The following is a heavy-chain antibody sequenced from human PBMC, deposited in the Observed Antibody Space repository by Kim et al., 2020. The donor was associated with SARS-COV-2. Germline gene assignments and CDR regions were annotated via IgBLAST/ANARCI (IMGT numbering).Heavy chain of an antibody. D-gene: IGHD4-4*01. J-gene: IGHJ6*01. Sequence: GGSLRLSCAASGFSVSSNHMNWVRQAPGKGLEWVSIISSAGSTKYADSVKGRFTIYRDNSKNTMDLQMNSLRAEETAVDYYVRNGAGNYCSKDGGMEVLG. CDR2: ISSAGST. CDR1: GFSVSSNH. V-gene: IGHV3-53*01. CDR3: VRNGAGNYCSKDGGMEV.